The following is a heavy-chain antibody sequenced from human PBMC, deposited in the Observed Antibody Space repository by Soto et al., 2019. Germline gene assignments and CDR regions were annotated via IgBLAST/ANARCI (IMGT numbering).Heavy chain of an antibody. D-gene: IGHD1-26*01. J-gene: IGHJ5*02. CDR1: GGSISSSSYY. CDR3: ARQSASYSNRFDP. CDR2: IYYSGST. Sequence: QLQLQESGPGLVKPSETLSLTCTVSGGSISSSSYYWGWIRQPPGKGLEWIGSIYYSGSTYYSPSLTSRDTIAVDTSRNQFSLKQSSVTAADTAVYFCARQSASYSNRFDPWGQGTLVTDSS. V-gene: IGHV4-39*01.